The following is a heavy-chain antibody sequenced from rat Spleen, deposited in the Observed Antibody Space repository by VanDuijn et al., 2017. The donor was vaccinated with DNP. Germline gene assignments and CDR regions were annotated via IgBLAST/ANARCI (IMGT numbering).Heavy chain of an antibody. V-gene: IGHV5-31*01. CDR1: GFTFNKYW. CDR3: ARGSGTYYWYFDF. Sequence: EVQLVESGGDLVQPGRSLKLSCVASGFTFNKYWMTWIRQVPGKGLEWVAAITSSGGSTYYPDSVKGRFTISRDNAKNTLYLQINSLRSEDTATYYCARGSGTYYWYFDFWGPGTMVTVSS. D-gene: IGHD5-1*01. CDR2: ITSSGGST. J-gene: IGHJ1*01.